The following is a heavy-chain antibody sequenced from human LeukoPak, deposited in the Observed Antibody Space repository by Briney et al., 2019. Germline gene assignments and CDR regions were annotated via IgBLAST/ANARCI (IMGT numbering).Heavy chain of an antibody. V-gene: IGHV3-30*04. Sequence: GGSLRLSCAASGFTFSSYAMHWVRQAPGKGLEWVAVISHDGTNKYYADSVKGRFTISRDNSKNTLYLQMNSLRAEDTAVYYCAKDRLSAPLVVVVIEFDYWGQGTLVTVSS. J-gene: IGHJ4*02. CDR2: ISHDGTNK. D-gene: IGHD3-22*01. CDR1: GFTFSSYA. CDR3: AKDRLSAPLVVVVIEFDY.